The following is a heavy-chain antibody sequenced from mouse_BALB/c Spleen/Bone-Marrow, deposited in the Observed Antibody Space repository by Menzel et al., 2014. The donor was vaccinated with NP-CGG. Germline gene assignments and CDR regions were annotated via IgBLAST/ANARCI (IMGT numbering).Heavy chain of an antibody. D-gene: IGHD2-13*01. CDR2: IWAGGST. V-gene: IGHV2-9*02. CDR3: ARVGDSDYAMDY. J-gene: IGHJ4*01. Sequence: QVHLQQPGPGLVAPSQSLSITCTVSGFSLTHYGVHWVRQPPGKGLEWLGVIWAGGSTNYISAFMSRLSISKDNSKSQVFLKIHSLQTDDTAMYFCARVGDSDYAMDYWGQGTSVTVSS. CDR1: GFSLTHYG.